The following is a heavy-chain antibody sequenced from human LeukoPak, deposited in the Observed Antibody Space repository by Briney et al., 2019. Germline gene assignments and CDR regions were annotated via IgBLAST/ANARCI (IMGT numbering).Heavy chain of an antibody. V-gene: IGHV4-34*01. D-gene: IGHD4-23*01. Sequence: MASETLSLTCAVYGGSFSGYYWSWIRQPPGKGLEWIGEINHSGSTNYNPSLKSRVTISVDTSKNQFSLKLSSVTAADTAVYYCARVRGNSERAFDYWGQGTLVTVSS. J-gene: IGHJ4*02. CDR2: INHSGST. CDR1: GGSFSGYY. CDR3: ARVRGNSERAFDY.